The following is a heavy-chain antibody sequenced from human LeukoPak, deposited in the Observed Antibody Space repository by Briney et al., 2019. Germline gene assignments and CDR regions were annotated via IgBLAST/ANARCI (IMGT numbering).Heavy chain of an antibody. V-gene: IGHV3-23*01. D-gene: IGHD6-13*01. J-gene: IGHJ5*02. Sequence: GGSLRLSCAASGFSFSAYNMSWVRQAPGKGLEWVSGISDSGGTTYYADSVKGRFTISRDNSKNTLYLQMNSLRAEDTAVYYCAKDGYIAAAFLRRWFDPWGQGTLVTVSS. CDR2: ISDSGGTT. CDR1: GFSFSAYN. CDR3: AKDGYIAAAFLRRWFDP.